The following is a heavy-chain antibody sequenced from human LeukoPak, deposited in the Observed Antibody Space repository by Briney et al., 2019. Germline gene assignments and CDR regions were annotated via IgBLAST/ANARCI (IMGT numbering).Heavy chain of an antibody. Sequence: GASVKVSCKASGYTFTSYGISWVRQAPGQGLEWMGWISAYNGNTNYAQKLQGRVTMTTDTSTSTAYMELRSLRSDDTAVYYCARVRYYDILTGYPPDFDYWGQGTLVTVSS. D-gene: IGHD3-9*01. CDR1: GYTFTSYG. CDR3: ARVRYYDILTGYPPDFDY. J-gene: IGHJ4*02. V-gene: IGHV1-18*01. CDR2: ISAYNGNT.